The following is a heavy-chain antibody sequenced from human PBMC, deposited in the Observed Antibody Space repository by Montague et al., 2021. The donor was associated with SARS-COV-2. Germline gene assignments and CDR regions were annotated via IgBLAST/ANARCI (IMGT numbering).Heavy chain of an antibody. CDR3: ARGGGYYNYGLDV. D-gene: IGHD3-22*01. V-gene: IGHV4-59*01. Sequence: SETLSLTCTVSGGSISNYCWSWIRQPPGRGLEWIGYIYYSGSTDYSPSLKSRATISLDTSKNQFSLKVTSVTAADTAVYYCARGGGYYNYGLDVWGPGTTVTVSS. CDR2: IYYSGST. J-gene: IGHJ6*02. CDR1: GGSISNYC.